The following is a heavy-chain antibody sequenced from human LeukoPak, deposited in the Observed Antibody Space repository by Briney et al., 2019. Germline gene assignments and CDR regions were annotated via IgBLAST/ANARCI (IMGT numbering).Heavy chain of an antibody. CDR3: ARTTEGGYTYGYFYYYYMDV. V-gene: IGHV4-34*01. CDR2: INRSRST. D-gene: IGHD5-18*01. CDR1: GGSFSGYY. J-gene: IGHJ6*03. Sequence: SETLSLTCAVYGGSFSGYYWSWIRQPPGNGLEWIGEINRSRSTNYNPSLKSRVTISVDTSKNQFSLKLTSVTAADTAVYYCARTTEGGYTYGYFYYYYMDVWGKGTTVTISS.